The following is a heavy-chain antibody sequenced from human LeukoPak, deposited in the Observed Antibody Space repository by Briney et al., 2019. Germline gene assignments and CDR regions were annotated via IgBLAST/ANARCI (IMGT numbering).Heavy chain of an antibody. CDR2: IYHSGST. V-gene: IGHV4-38-2*02. D-gene: IGHD3-10*01. CDR1: GYSISSGYY. CDR3: ARDSPNYYGSGSYYVNY. Sequence: SETLSLTCTVSGYSISSGYYWGWIRQPPGKGLEWIGSIYHSGSTYYNPSLKSRVTISVDTSKNQFSLKLSSVTAADTAVYYCARDSPNYYGSGSYYVNYWGQGTLVTVSS. J-gene: IGHJ4*02.